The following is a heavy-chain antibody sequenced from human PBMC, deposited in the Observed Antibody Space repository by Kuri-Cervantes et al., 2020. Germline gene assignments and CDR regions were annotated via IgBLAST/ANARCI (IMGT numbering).Heavy chain of an antibody. CDR1: GYTFTGYY. J-gene: IGHJ5*02. CDR3: ARGRAAAGTPWFDP. Sequence: GGSLRLSCKASGYTFTGYYMHWVRQAPGQGLEWMGWINPNSGGTNYAQKFQGRVTMTRDTSISTAYMELSRLRFDDTAVYYCARGRAAAGTPWFDPWGQGTLVTVSS. D-gene: IGHD6-13*01. V-gene: IGHV1-2*02. CDR2: INPNSGGT.